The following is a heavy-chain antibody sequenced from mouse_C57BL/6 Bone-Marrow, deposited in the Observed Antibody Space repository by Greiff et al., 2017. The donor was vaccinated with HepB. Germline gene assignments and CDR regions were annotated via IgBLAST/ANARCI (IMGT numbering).Heavy chain of an antibody. CDR3: ARFLRYYYAMDY. CDR2: IYPGDGDT. V-gene: IGHV1-82*01. J-gene: IGHJ4*01. Sequence: VKLMESGPELVKPGASVKISCKASGYAFSSSWMNWVKQRPGKGLEWIGRIYPGDGDTNYNGKFKGKATLTADKSSSTAYMQLSSLTSEDSAVYFCARFLRYYYAMDYWGQGTSVTVSS. CDR1: GYAFSSSW. D-gene: IGHD1-1*01.